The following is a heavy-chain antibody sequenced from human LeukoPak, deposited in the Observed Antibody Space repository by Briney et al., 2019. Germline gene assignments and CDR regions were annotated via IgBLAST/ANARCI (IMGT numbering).Heavy chain of an antibody. D-gene: IGHD2-15*01. CDR1: GGTFSSYA. CDR3: ARDALDVVVVAATFGLNWFDP. V-gene: IGHV1-69*05. J-gene: IGHJ5*02. Sequence: SVKVSCKASGGTFSSYAISWVRQAPGQGLEWMGRIIPIFGTANYAQKFQGRVTITTDESTSTAHMELSSLRSEDTAVYYCARDALDVVVVAATFGLNWFDPWGQGTLVTVSS. CDR2: IIPIFGTA.